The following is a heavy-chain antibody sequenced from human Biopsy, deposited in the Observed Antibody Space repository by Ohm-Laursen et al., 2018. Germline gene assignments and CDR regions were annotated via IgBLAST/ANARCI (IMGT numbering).Heavy chain of an antibody. V-gene: IGHV3-21*01. Sequence: SLRLSCAASGFIFSTYTMNWVRQAPGEGLEWVSSISSRSSDIYYADSVKGRFTISRDSSKSTLFLQMNNLRVEDTAVYYCARGRGALAPLDDWGQGTLVTVSS. D-gene: IGHD1-26*01. CDR2: ISSRSSDI. J-gene: IGHJ4*02. CDR1: GFIFSTYT. CDR3: ARGRGALAPLDD.